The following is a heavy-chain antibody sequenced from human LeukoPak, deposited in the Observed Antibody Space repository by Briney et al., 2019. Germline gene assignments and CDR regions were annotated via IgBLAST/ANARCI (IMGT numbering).Heavy chain of an antibody. CDR3: ARSIGLTGGGVDV. CDR1: GFTLSDYN. J-gene: IGHJ6*02. V-gene: IGHV3-11*01. Sequence: PGGSLTLSCAASGFTLSDYNMNWVRQAPGNGLEWVSYITNGGSTIHQADSVKGRFTISRDNAKKTLYLQMNSLRAEDTAVYYCARSIGLTGGGVDVWGQGTTVTVSS. D-gene: IGHD3-9*01. CDR2: ITNGGSTI.